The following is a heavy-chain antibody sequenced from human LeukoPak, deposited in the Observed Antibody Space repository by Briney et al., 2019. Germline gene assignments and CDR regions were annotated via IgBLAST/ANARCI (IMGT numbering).Heavy chain of an antibody. V-gene: IGHV3-64*01. CDR1: GFAFSSYA. J-gene: IGHJ4*02. D-gene: IGHD3-22*01. CDR2: ISIHGGDT. Sequence: GGSLRLSCAASGFAFSSYAMHWVRQAPGKGLEYVSAISIHGGDTYYANSVKGRFTISRDNSKNTLYLQMGSLRAEDMAVYYCARVLRDASGYYDYWGQGTLVTVSS. CDR3: ARVLRDASGYYDY.